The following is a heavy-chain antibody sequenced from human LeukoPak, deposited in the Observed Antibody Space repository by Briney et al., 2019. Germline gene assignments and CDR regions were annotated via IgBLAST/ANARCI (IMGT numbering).Heavy chain of an antibody. Sequence: ASVKVSCKASGYTFTSYYMHWVRQAPGQGLEWMGIINPSGGSTSYAQKFQGRVTMTRDTSTSTVYMELSSLRSEDTAVYYCARGDTWIQLWENAFDIWGQGTMVTVSS. CDR2: INPSGGST. CDR1: GYTFTSYY. J-gene: IGHJ3*02. D-gene: IGHD5-18*01. V-gene: IGHV1-46*01. CDR3: ARGDTWIQLWENAFDI.